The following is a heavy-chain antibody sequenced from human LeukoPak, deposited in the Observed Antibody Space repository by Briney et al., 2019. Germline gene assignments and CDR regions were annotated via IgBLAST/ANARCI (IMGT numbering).Heavy chain of an antibody. Sequence: SVKVSCKASGYTFTSYAISWVRQAPGQGLEWMGGIIPIFGTANYAQKFQGRVTITADKSTSTAYMELSSLRSEDTAVYYCASSGYDPNYYYYYMDVWGKGTTVTVSS. CDR3: ASSGYDPNYYYYYMDV. CDR1: GYTFTSYA. D-gene: IGHD5-12*01. J-gene: IGHJ6*03. CDR2: IIPIFGTA. V-gene: IGHV1-69*06.